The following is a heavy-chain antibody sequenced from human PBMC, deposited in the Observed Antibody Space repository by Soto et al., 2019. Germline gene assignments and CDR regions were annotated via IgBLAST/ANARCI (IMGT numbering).Heavy chain of an antibody. CDR1: GGTFSSYA. V-gene: IGHV1-69*01. Sequence: QVQLVQSGAEVKKPGSSVKVSCKASGGTFSSYAISWVRQAPGQGLEWMGGIIPIFGTANYAQKFQGRVTITADESTSTAYMELSSLRSEDTAVYYCARVPPDRYYDILTTPPRYYYYGMDVWGQGTTVTVSS. CDR2: IIPIFGTA. D-gene: IGHD3-9*01. CDR3: ARVPPDRYYDILTTPPRYYYYGMDV. J-gene: IGHJ6*02.